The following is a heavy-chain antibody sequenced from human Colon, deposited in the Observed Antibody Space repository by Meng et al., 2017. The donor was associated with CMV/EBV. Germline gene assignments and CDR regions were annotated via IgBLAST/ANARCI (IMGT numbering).Heavy chain of an antibody. CDR2: VYPGDFDT. Sequence: KVSCKASGYDFPNYWIAWVRQMPGKGLEWMGSVYPGDFDTKYSPSFQGQVTMSADKSTNTAYLQWNSLKASDTAMYFCARPQHIGYHSFNVWGQGTTVTVSS. V-gene: IGHV5-51*01. CDR1: GYDFPNYW. D-gene: IGHD5-12*01. CDR3: ARPQHIGYHSFNV. J-gene: IGHJ6*02.